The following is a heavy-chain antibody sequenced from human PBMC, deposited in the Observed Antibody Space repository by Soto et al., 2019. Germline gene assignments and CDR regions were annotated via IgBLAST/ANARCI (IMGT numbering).Heavy chain of an antibody. J-gene: IGHJ6*02. Sequence: TSETLSLTCAVYGGSFSGYYWSWIRQPPGKGLEWIGEINHSGSTNYNPSLKSRVTISVDTSKNQFSLKLSSVTAADTAVYYCARGRVVLMVYAYYYYYYGMDVWGQGTTVTVSS. CDR3: ARGRVVLMVYAYYYYYYGMDV. V-gene: IGHV4-34*01. CDR1: GGSFSGYY. D-gene: IGHD2-8*01. CDR2: INHSGST.